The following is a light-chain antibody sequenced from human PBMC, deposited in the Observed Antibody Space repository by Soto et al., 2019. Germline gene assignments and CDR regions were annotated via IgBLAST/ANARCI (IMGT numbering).Light chain of an antibody. CDR2: EVS. CDR1: SNDVGGYNY. CDR3: SSYTNINTRACV. J-gene: IGLJ1*01. V-gene: IGLV2-14*01. Sequence: QSALTQPASVSGSPGQSITISCTGTSNDVGGYNYVSWYQHYPGKAPKLIISEVSHRPSGVSNRFSGSKSGNTASLTISGLQAEDEAEYYCSSYTNINTRACVFGTGTKVTVL.